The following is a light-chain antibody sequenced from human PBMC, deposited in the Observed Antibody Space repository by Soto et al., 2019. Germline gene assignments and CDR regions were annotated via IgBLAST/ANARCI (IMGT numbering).Light chain of an antibody. J-gene: IGKJ3*01. V-gene: IGKV3-20*01. CDR1: QSVTSSY. Sequence: EIVLTQSPGTLSLSPGERATLSCRASQSVTSSYLAWYQQKPGQAPSLLIYDASSRATGIPDRFSGSGSGTDFTLTISRLEPGDFAVYYCQQYGSSPVTFGPGTKVDIK. CDR2: DAS. CDR3: QQYGSSPVT.